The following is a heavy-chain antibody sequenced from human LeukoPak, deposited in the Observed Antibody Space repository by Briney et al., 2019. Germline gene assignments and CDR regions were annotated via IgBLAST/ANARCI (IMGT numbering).Heavy chain of an antibody. CDR2: IKQDGSEK. V-gene: IGHV3-7*01. J-gene: IGHJ4*02. Sequence: GGSLRLSCAASGFTFSSYWMSWVRQAPGKGLEWVANIKQDGSEKYYVDSVKGRFTISRDNAKHSLYLQMNSLRAEDTAVYYCSRDYRGYRAPYYFDYWGQGTLVTVSS. CDR3: SRDYRGYRAPYYFDY. D-gene: IGHD2-15*01. CDR1: GFTFSSYW.